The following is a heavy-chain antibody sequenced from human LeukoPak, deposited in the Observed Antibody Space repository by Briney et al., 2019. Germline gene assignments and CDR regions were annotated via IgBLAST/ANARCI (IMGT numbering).Heavy chain of an antibody. D-gene: IGHD3-3*01. CDR2: INPSGGST. CDR1: GYTFTSYY. J-gene: IGHJ5*02. V-gene: IGHV1-46*01. Sequence: ASVKVSCKASGYTFTSYYMHWVRQAPGQGLEWMGIINPSGGSTSYAQKFQGRATMTRDTSTSTVYMELSSLRSEDTAVYYCARGHPDYDFWSGHNWFDPWGQGTLVTVCS. CDR3: ARGHPDYDFWSGHNWFDP.